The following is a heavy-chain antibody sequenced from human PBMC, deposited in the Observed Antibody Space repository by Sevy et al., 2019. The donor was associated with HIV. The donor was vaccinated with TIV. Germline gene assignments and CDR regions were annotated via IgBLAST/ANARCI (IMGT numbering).Heavy chain of an antibody. CDR1: GYSFTSYW. CDR2: IYPGDSDT. D-gene: IGHD3-10*01. V-gene: IGHV5-51*01. Sequence: GESLKISCKGSGYSFTSYWIGWVRQMPGKGLEWMGIIYPGDSDTRYSPSFQGQVTISADKSISTAYLQWSSLKASDTAMYYCVRHEEAVRGVHTYYYYYGMDVWGQGTTVTVSS. J-gene: IGHJ6*02. CDR3: VRHEEAVRGVHTYYYYYGMDV.